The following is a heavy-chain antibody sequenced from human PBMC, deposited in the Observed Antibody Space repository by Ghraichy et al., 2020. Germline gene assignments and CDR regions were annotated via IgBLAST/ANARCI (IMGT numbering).Heavy chain of an antibody. CDR2: IWFDGRQT. CDR3: AKDMGVGVTHAWLDP. V-gene: IGHV3-33*06. J-gene: IGHJ5*02. Sequence: GESLRLSCAASGVDFRSYAMHWVRQVPGKGLEWVAAIWFDGRQTHYAESVKGRFSVSRDNAKSTVYLQMNGLTADDTAVYYCAKDMGVGVTHAWLDPWGQGTLVTVTS. CDR1: GVDFRSYA. D-gene: IGHD2-21*02.